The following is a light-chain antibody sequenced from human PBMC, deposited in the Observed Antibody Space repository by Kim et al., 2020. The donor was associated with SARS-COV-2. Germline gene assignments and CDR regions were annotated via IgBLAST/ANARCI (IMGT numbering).Light chain of an antibody. V-gene: IGLV3-9*01. Sequence: SVALGQTARITGGGNNVGSKNVHWYQQKPGQAPVLVIYRDSNRPSGIPARFSGSNSGNTATLTISRAQAGDEADYYCQVWDSSTVVFGGGSQLTVL. CDR2: RDS. CDR1: NVGSKN. J-gene: IGLJ2*01. CDR3: QVWDSSTVV.